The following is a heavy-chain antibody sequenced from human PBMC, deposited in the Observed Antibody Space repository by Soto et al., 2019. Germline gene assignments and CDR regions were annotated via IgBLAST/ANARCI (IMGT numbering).Heavy chain of an antibody. D-gene: IGHD4-17*01. CDR2: ISGNGEII. CDR3: ARDVDADFRTDFDY. Sequence: PGGSLRLSRATPWFPFYDYYIHWIPRGPGKGLEWISYISGNGEIIQYAASARGRFTISRDNAENSVYLEMDSLRAEDTALYYCARDVDADFRTDFDYWGRGTLVTVSS. V-gene: IGHV3-11*01. J-gene: IGHJ4*02. CDR1: WFPFYDYY.